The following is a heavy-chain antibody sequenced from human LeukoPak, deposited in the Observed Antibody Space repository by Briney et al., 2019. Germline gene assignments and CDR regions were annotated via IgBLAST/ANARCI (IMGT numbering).Heavy chain of an antibody. CDR2: INHNSGGT. J-gene: IGHJ3*02. V-gene: IGHV1-2*02. CDR1: GYTFTGYY. Sequence: ASVKVSCKASGYTFTGYYMHWVRQAPGQGLEWMGWINHNSGGTNYAQKFQGRVTMTRDTSISTAYTELSRLRSDDTAVYYCAREGVSGDAFDIWGQGTMVTVSS. D-gene: IGHD2-8*01. CDR3: AREGVSGDAFDI.